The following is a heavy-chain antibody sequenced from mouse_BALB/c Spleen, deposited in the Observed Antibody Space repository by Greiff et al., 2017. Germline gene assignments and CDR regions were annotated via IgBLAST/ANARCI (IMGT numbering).Heavy chain of an antibody. V-gene: IGHV1-69*01. D-gene: IGHD4-1*01. Sequence: QVQLQQPGAELVMPGASVKMSCKASGYTFTDYWMHWVKQRPGQGLEWIGAIDTSDSYTSYNQKFKGKATLTVDESSSTAYMQLSSLTSEDSAVYYCARSAGTYYAMDYWGQGTSVTVSS. J-gene: IGHJ4*01. CDR3: ARSAGTYYAMDY. CDR1: GYTFTDYW. CDR2: IDTSDSYT.